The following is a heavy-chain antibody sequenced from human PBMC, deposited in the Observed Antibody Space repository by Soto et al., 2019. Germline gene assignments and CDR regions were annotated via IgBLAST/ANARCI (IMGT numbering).Heavy chain of an antibody. Sequence: EVQLVQSGAEVKKPGESLKISCKGSGYSFTSYWIGWVRQMPGKGLEWMGIIYPGNSDTRYSPSFQGQVTISPDKSIXTAYLQWGSLKASETARDYCARHGPNLRPYNWFDPWGQGTLVTVSS. CDR3: ARHGPNLRPYNWFDP. J-gene: IGHJ5*02. CDR1: GYSFTSYW. CDR2: IYPGNSDT. V-gene: IGHV5-51*01.